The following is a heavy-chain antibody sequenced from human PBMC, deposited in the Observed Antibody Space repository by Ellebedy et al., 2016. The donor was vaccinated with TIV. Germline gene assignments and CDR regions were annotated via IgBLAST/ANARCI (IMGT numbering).Heavy chain of an antibody. V-gene: IGHV3-66*01. CDR3: ARGWLWLDV. Sequence: GESLKISCAASGFTVSSNYMSWVRQAPGKGLEWVSVIYSGGSTYYADSVKGRFTISRDNSKNTLYLQMNSLRAEDTAVYYWARGWLWLDVWGQGTTVTVSS. J-gene: IGHJ6*02. CDR1: GFTVSSNY. CDR2: IYSGGST. D-gene: IGHD2-21*01.